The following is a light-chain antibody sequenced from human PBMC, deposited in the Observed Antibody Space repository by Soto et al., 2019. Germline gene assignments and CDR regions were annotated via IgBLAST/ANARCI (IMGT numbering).Light chain of an antibody. V-gene: IGKV3-11*01. CDR3: QQRSNWLT. CDR2: DAS. Sequence: EIVLTQSPGTLSLSPGERGTLSCRASQSVSSSYLAWYQQKPGQAPRLLIYDASNRATGIPARFSGRGSGTDFTLTISSLEPEDFAVYYCQQRSNWLTFGQGTRLEIK. J-gene: IGKJ5*01. CDR1: QSVSSSY.